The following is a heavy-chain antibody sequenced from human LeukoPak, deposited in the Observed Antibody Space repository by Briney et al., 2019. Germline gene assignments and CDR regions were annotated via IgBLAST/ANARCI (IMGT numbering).Heavy chain of an antibody. D-gene: IGHD3-22*01. V-gene: IGHV4-30-2*01. J-gene: IGHJ4*02. CDR3: ARWGTYYYDSSGYRAF. CDR1: GGSISSGGYY. Sequence: SETLSLTCTVSGGSISSGGYYWSWIRQPPGKGLEWIGYIYHSGSTYYNPSLKSRVTISVDRSKNQFSLKLSSVTAADTAVYYCARWGTYYYDSSGYRAFWGQGTLVTVSS. CDR2: IYHSGST.